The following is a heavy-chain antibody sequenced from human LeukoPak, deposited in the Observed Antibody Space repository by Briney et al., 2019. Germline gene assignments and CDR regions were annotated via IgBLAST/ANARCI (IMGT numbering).Heavy chain of an antibody. D-gene: IGHD5-18*01. CDR3: ARGPDPLDTAMVTWPPPPEYYFDY. Sequence: SETLSLTCTVSGYSMSSGDYRGWLRQPPGKGLEWTGSIYHSGSTYYNPSLKSRVTISVDNSKNQFSLKLSSVTAADTAVYYCARGPDPLDTAMVTWPPPPEYYFDYWGQGTLVTVSS. V-gene: IGHV4-38-2*02. CDR2: IYHSGST. J-gene: IGHJ4*02. CDR1: GYSMSSGDY.